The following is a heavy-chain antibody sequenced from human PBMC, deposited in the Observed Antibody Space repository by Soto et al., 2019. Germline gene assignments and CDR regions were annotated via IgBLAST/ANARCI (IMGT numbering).Heavy chain of an antibody. Sequence: QVQLVESGGGVVQPGTSLRVSCVGSGFTFRSYVIHWVRQAPGKGLEWVALTSYDGSDKYYGDSVRGRFTISRDNSRNTVELQMASLRLEDTALYYCARWGTTGGLDVWGQGTLVSVSS. CDR1: GFTFRSYV. CDR2: TSYDGSDK. D-gene: IGHD3-16*01. V-gene: IGHV3-30*19. CDR3: ARWGTTGGLDV. J-gene: IGHJ1*01.